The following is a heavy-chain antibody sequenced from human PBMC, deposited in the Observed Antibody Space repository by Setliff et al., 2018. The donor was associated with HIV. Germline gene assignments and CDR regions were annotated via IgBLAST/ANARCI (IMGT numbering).Heavy chain of an antibody. Sequence: ASVKVSCKASGYSLANYAISWVRQVPGHGLEWMGWMSGNNGDTNIPQRFRGRVTMTRDTSINTAYMEMSGLRSDDTAVYFCARQLSNSLDYWGQGTLVTVSS. CDR1: GYSLANYA. CDR3: ARQLSNSLDY. V-gene: IGHV1-2*02. J-gene: IGHJ4*02. CDR2: MSGNNGDT. D-gene: IGHD7-27*01.